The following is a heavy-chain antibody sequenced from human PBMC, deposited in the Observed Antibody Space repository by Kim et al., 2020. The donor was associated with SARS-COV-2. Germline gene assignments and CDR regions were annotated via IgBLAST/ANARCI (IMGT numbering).Heavy chain of an antibody. J-gene: IGHJ4*02. V-gene: IGHV1-46*01. CDR3: ARGRSYLGGYYFDY. D-gene: IGHD1-26*01. Sequence: AQKFQGRVTMTRDTSTSTVYMELSSLRSEDTAVYYCARGRSYLGGYYFDYWGQGTLVTVSS.